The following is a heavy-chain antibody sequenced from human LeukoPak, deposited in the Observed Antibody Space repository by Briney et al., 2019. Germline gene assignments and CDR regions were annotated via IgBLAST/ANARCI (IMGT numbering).Heavy chain of an antibody. CDR1: GGSFSGYY. V-gene: IGHV4-34*01. D-gene: IGHD2-2*02. Sequence: SETLSLTCAVYGGSFSGYYWSWIRQPPGKGLEWIGEINHSGSTNYNPSLKSRVTKSVDTSKNQFSLKLSSVTAADTAVYYCASTRKRHCSSTSCYTPNYYGMDVWGQGTTVTVSS. CDR3: ASTRKRHCSSTSCYTPNYYGMDV. CDR2: INHSGST. J-gene: IGHJ6*02.